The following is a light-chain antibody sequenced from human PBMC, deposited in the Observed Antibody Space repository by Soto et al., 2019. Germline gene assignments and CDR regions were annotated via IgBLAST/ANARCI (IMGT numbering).Light chain of an antibody. CDR1: SSDVGGYNY. CDR2: EVS. J-gene: IGLJ1*01. CDR3: SSYAGSNNPFV. Sequence: QSALTQPRSASVSPGQSVTISCTGTSSDVGGYNYVSWYQQHPGKAPKLMIYEVSKRPSGVPDRFSGSKSGNTASLTVSGLQAEDEADYYCSSYAGSNNPFVFGTGTKVTVL. V-gene: IGLV2-8*01.